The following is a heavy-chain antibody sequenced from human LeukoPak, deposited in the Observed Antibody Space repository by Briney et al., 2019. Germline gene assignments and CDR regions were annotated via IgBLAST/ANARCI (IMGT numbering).Heavy chain of an antibody. J-gene: IGHJ4*02. CDR1: GFAFSSYA. CDR2: ISCSGGST. V-gene: IGHV3-23*01. Sequence: GGSLRLSCAASGFAFSSYAMSWVRQAPGKGLEWVSAISCSGGSTYYADSVKGRFTISRDNSKNTLYLQMNSLRAEDTAVYYCAKDLDPIVVVITSPFDYWGQGTLVTVSS. D-gene: IGHD3-22*01. CDR3: AKDLDPIVVVITSPFDY.